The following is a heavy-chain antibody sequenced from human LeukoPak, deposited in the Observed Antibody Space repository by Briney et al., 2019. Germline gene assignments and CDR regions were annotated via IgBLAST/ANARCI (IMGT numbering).Heavy chain of an antibody. V-gene: IGHV3-33*06. CDR2: IWYDGSNK. Sequence: GGSLRLSCAASGFTFSSYGMHWVRQAPGKGLEWVAVIWYDGSNKYYADSVKGRFTISRDNSKNTLYLQMNSLRAEDTAVYYCAKSAGYYNEYYLDYWGQGTLVTVSS. D-gene: IGHD3-9*01. J-gene: IGHJ4*02. CDR3: AKSAGYYNEYYLDY. CDR1: GFTFSSYG.